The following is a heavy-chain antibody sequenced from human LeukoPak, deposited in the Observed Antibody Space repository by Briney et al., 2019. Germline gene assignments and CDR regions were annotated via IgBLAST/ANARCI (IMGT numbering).Heavy chain of an antibody. D-gene: IGHD2-2*03. CDR1: GASISSTSQY. V-gene: IGHV4-39*07. Sequence: PSETLSLTYSVSGASISSTSQYCLCIRDPPGKALECIASIYHSGSSYYNPSLKSRVTISLDTSKRHFSLNLSSVTASDTANYYCARAPGYCSGTSCYFRFDPWGQGTLVTVSS. J-gene: IGHJ5*02. CDR2: IYHSGSS. CDR3: ARAPGYCSGTSCYFRFDP.